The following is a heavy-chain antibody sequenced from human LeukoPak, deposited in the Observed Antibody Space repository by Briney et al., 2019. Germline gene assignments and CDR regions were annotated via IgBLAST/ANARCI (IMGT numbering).Heavy chain of an antibody. V-gene: IGHV4-34*01. Sequence: SETLSITCAVYGGSFSGYYLSWIRQPPGKGLEWIGEINHSGSTNYNPSLKSRVTISVDTSKNQFSLKLSSVTAADTAVYYCARAPPAYGRRAFDIWGQGTMVTVSS. CDR1: GGSFSGYY. CDR3: ARAPPAYGRRAFDI. CDR2: INHSGST. J-gene: IGHJ3*02. D-gene: IGHD2-2*01.